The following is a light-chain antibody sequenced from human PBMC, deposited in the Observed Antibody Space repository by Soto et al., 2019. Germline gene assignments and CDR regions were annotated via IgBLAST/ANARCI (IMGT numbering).Light chain of an antibody. J-gene: IGLJ2*01. Sequence: QAVVTQSSSASASLGSSVKLTCTLSSGHSSYIIAWHHQQPGKAPRYLMKLEGRGSYNKGSGVPDRFSGSSSGADRYLTISNLQFEDEANYYCETWDSNTRVFGGGTKLTVL. V-gene: IGLV4-60*02. CDR2: LEGRGSY. CDR3: ETWDSNTRV. CDR1: SGHSSYI.